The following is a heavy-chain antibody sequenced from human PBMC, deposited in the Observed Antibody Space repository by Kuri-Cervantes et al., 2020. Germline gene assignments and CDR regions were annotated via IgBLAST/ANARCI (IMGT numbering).Heavy chain of an antibody. Sequence: ETLSLTCAASGFTFSSYWMSWVRQAPGKGLEWVANIKQDGSEKYYVDSVKGRFTISRDNAKNSLYLQMNSLRAEDTAVYYCARAAIAAAGKLSYMDVWAKGPRSPSP. J-gene: IGHJ6*03. D-gene: IGHD6-13*01. CDR1: GFTFSSYW. V-gene: IGHV3-7*01. CDR3: ARAAIAAAGKLSYMDV. CDR2: IKQDGSEK.